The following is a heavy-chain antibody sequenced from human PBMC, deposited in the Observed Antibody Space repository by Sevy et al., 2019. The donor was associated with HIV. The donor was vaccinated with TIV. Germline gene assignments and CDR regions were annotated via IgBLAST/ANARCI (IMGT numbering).Heavy chain of an antibody. D-gene: IGHD3-22*01. CDR2: ISSRGSTI. CDR1: GFTFSNSY. Sequence: GGSLRLSCEASGFTFSNSYMSWVRQSPGKGLEWVSYISSRGSTIYYAQSVKGRFTISRDNAKNSLYLQMNGLRDDDTAVYYCARDGYDGSGYQRGLFDFWGQGTLVTVSS. V-gene: IGHV3-11*01. CDR3: ARDGYDGSGYQRGLFDF. J-gene: IGHJ4*02.